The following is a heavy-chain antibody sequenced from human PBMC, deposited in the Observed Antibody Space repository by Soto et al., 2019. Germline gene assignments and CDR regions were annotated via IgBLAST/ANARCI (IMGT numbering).Heavy chain of an antibody. CDR1: GFTFSSDG. V-gene: IGHV3-33*01. D-gene: IGHD3-3*01. CDR3: ARGDYFLSGSTNWFDP. CDR2: LWYDGSNK. Sequence: QVQLVESGGGVVQPGRSLRLSCAASGFTFSSDGMHWVRQAPGKGLEWVAVLWYDGSNKYYADSVKGRFTISRDNSKNTLYLQMNSLRAEDTAVYYCARGDYFLSGSTNWFDPWGQGTLVTVSS. J-gene: IGHJ5*02.